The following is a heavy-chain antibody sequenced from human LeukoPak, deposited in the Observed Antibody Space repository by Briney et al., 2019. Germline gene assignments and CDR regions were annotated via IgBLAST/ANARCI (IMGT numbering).Heavy chain of an antibody. CDR2: IYPANSDT. CDR3: ARHRVDSSSPRGMDV. V-gene: IGHV5-51*01. D-gene: IGHD6-13*01. CDR1: GYNFITYW. Sequence: GESLKISCKGSGYNFITYWIGWVRQMPGKGLEWMGIIYPANSDTRYSPSFQGQVTFSVDKSISTAYLQWSSLKASDTAMYYCARHRVDSSSPRGMDVWGQGTTVTDSS. J-gene: IGHJ6*02.